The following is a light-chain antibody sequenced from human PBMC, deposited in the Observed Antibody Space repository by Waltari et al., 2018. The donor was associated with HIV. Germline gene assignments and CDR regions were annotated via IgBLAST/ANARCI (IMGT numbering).Light chain of an antibody. CDR3: QVGDSSTELRV. J-gene: IGLJ2*01. CDR2: DDS. V-gene: IGLV3-21*02. CDR1: NIGSKG. Sequence: SYVLTQPPSVSVAPGQTARITCGGNNIGSKGVNWYQQKRSQAPVLVVYDDSYRPSVIPEPFSGSSSWNTATLTISRVEAGDETDFYCQVGDSSTELRVFGGGTKLTVL.